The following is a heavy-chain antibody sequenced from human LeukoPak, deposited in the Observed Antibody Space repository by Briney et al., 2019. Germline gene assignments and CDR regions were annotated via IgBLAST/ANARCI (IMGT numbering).Heavy chain of an antibody. CDR1: GFTFSSYG. J-gene: IGHJ4*02. CDR3: AKRKKLWFGEESGLDY. CDR2: ISGSGGST. V-gene: IGHV3-23*01. D-gene: IGHD3-10*01. Sequence: GGSLRLSCAASGFTFSSYGMSWVRQAPGKGLEWVSAISGSGGSTYYADSVKGRFTISRDNSKNTLYLQMNSLRAEDTAVYYCAKRKKLWFGEESGLDYWGQGTLVTVSS.